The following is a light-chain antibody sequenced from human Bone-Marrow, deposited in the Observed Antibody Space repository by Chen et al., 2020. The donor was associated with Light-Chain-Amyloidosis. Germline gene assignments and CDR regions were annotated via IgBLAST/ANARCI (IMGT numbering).Light chain of an antibody. CDR2: LGS. V-gene: IGKV2-28*01. CDR3: MQARQTPWT. Sequence: DIVMTQSPLSLPVTPGEPASISCRSSQSLLHSNGYNYLDWYLQKPGQSPQLLIYLGSNRASGVPDRFSGRGSVTDFTLKISRVEAEDVGVYYCMQARQTPWTFGQGTKVEIK. J-gene: IGKJ1*01. CDR1: QSLLHSNGYNY.